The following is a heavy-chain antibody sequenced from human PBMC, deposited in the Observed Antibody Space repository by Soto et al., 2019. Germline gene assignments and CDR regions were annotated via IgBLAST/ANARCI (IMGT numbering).Heavy chain of an antibody. V-gene: IGHV4-4*02. J-gene: IGHJ6*02. CDR3: ARDGLYSGSYYYYYGMDV. Sequence: SETLSLTCAVSGGSISSSNWWSWVRQPPGKGLEWIGEIYHSGSTNYNPSLKSRVTISVDKSKNQFSLKLSSVTAADTAVYYCARDGLYSGSYYYYYGMDVWGQGTTVTV. CDR1: GGSISSSNW. CDR2: IYHSGST. D-gene: IGHD1-26*01.